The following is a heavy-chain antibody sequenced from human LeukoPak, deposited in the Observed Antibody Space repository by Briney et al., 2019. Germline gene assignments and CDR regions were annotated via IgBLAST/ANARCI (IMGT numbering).Heavy chain of an antibody. CDR3: ARDPMATVYFDY. J-gene: IGHJ4*02. CDR2: IYSSGTT. V-gene: IGHV4-4*07. CDR1: GGSISSYY. Sequence: SETLSLTCTVSGGSISSYYWNWIRQPAGKGLEWIGRIYSSGTTNYNPSLKSRVTMSVDTSKNQFSLKLSSVTAADTAVYYCARDPMATVYFDYWGQGTLVTVSS. D-gene: IGHD5-24*01.